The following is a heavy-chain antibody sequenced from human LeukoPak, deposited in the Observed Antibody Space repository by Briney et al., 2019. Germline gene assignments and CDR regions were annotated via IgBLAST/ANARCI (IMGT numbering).Heavy chain of an antibody. V-gene: IGHV1-18*01. CDR1: GYTFTIYG. CDR2: ISAYNGVT. Sequence: ASVKVSCKCAGYTFTIYGISWVRQAPGQGLGWMGWISAYNGVTNYSQNLLGRLTLPTATSTGKAYMELRSLRPDDTAVYYCARDTRLKSDGMDVWGQGTTVTVSS. J-gene: IGHJ6*02. CDR3: ARDTRLKSDGMDV. D-gene: IGHD3-10*02.